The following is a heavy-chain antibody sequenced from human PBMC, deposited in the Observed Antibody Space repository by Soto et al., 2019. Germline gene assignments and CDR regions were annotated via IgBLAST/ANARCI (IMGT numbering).Heavy chain of an antibody. D-gene: IGHD1-26*01. CDR1: GGSVSSGSYY. Sequence: PETLSLTCTVSGGSVSSGSYYWSWFRQPPGKGLEWIGYIYYSGSTNYNASLKSRVTISVDTSKNQCCLKLSSVTAANTAVYYCATHSCGSYFVDYWGQGTLVTVSS. J-gene: IGHJ4*02. CDR3: ATHSCGSYFVDY. V-gene: IGHV4-61*01. CDR2: IYYSGST.